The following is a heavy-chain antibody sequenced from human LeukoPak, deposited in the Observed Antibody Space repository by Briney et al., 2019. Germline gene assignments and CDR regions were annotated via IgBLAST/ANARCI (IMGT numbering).Heavy chain of an antibody. CDR1: GFTFSSYG. D-gene: IGHD1-26*01. CDR3: AREYSGSQTAADY. CDR2: IWYDGSNK. Sequence: GGSLRLSCAASGFTFSSYGMHWVRQAPGKGLEWVAVIWYDGSNKYYADSVKGRFTISRDNSKNTLYLQMNSLRAEDTAVYYCAREYSGSQTAADYWGQGTLVTVSS. J-gene: IGHJ4*02. V-gene: IGHV3-33*01.